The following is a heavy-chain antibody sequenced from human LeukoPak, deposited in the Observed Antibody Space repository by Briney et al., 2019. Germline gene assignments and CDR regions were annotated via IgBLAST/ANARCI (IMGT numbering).Heavy chain of an antibody. V-gene: IGHV3-7*03. CDR2: IKQDGSKT. CDR3: SKGGGYVRMDV. Sequence: PGGSLRLSCAASGFTFSSYAMSWVRQAPGKGLEWVANIKQDGSKTHYVDSVKGRFTISRDNAKNSLFLQMNSLRADDTAVYYCSKGGGYVRMDVWGQGTTVTVSS. J-gene: IGHJ6*02. CDR1: GFTFSSYA. D-gene: IGHD5-12*01.